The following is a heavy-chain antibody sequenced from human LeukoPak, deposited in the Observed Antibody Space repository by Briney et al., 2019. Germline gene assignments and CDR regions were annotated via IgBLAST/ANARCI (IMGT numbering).Heavy chain of an antibody. J-gene: IGHJ4*02. V-gene: IGHV4-4*07. CDR1: GGSVTDFH. D-gene: IGHD3-10*01. Sequence: SETLSLTCTVSGGSVTDFHWNWIRQPAGKGPEWIGRVNSDGRANYKPSLKSRVTMSVDTSKNQFSLKVRSVTAADTAVYYCARTWFGEPRVDYWGQGTLVTVSS. CDR3: ARTWFGEPRVDY. CDR2: VNSDGRA.